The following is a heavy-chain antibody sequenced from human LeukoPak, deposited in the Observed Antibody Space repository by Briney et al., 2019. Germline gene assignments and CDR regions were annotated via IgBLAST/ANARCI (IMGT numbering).Heavy chain of an antibody. CDR2: INAGNGNT. Sequence: ASVKVSCTASGYTFTSYAMHWVRQAPGQRLEWMGWINAGNGNTKYSQKFQGRVTITRDTSASTAYMELSSLRSEDTAVYYCARVSGSYCADYWGQGTLVTVSP. V-gene: IGHV1-3*01. CDR3: ARVSGSYCADY. J-gene: IGHJ4*02. CDR1: GYTFTSYA. D-gene: IGHD1-26*01.